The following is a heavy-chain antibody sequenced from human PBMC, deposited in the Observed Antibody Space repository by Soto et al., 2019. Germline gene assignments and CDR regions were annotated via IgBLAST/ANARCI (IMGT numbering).Heavy chain of an antibody. CDR2: ISGSGGYI. CDR1: GFTFSSYA. J-gene: IGHJ4*02. CDR3: ARDGRGSGSPFDY. V-gene: IGHV3-23*01. D-gene: IGHD3-10*01. Sequence: GGSLRLSCAASGFTFSSYAMSWVRQAPGKGLEWVSAISGSGGYIYYADSVKGRFTISRDNAKNSLYLQMNSLRAEDTAVYYCARDGRGSGSPFDYWGQGTLVTVSS.